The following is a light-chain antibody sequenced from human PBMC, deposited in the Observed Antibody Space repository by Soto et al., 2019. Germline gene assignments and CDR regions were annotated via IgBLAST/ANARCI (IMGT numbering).Light chain of an antibody. V-gene: IGKV3-20*01. CDR1: QSVSSSY. J-gene: IGKJ1*01. Sequence: EILMTQSPATLSVSPGERATLSCRASQSVSSSYLAWYQQKPGQAPRLLIYGAYSRATGIQDRFSGSGSGTDFTLTISRLEPEDFAVYYCQQYGSSSWTFGQGTKVDIK. CDR2: GAY. CDR3: QQYGSSSWT.